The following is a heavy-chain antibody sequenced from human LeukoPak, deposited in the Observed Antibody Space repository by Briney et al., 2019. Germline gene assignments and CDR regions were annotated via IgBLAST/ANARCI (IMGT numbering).Heavy chain of an antibody. D-gene: IGHD3-16*01. CDR1: GYTFTGYY. Sequence: GASVKVSCMASGYTFTGYYIHWVRQAPAQGLEWMGWISAYNGNTNYAQKLQGRVTMTTDTSTSTAYMELRSLRSDDTAVYYCARDLVGGLPPNWFDPWGQGTLVTVSS. J-gene: IGHJ5*02. CDR2: ISAYNGNT. V-gene: IGHV1-18*04. CDR3: ARDLVGGLPPNWFDP.